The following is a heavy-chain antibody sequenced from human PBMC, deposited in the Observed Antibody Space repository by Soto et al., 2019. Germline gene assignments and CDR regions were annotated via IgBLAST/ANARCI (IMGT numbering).Heavy chain of an antibody. J-gene: IGHJ6*02. Sequence: QVQLQESGPGLVKPSQTLSLTCSVSGGSISSGGNYWNWIRQHPGKGLEWIGYIYYSGSTYYNPSPKSRVTISVDTSKNQFSLKLSSVTAADTAVYYCARDPSIADFYGMDVWGQGTTVTVSS. CDR2: IYYSGST. V-gene: IGHV4-31*03. CDR1: GGSISSGGNY. CDR3: ARDPSIADFYGMDV. D-gene: IGHD6-13*01.